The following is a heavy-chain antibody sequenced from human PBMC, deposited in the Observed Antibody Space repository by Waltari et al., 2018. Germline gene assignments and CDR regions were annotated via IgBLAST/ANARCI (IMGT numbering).Heavy chain of an antibody. CDR1: GYSIRKYFY. Sequence: QVQLQESGPGLVKSSETLTLTCAISGYSIRKYFYLGWIRQPPGKGLDWIGSMIHSGRTYYNPSLKSRVTMIIDTSKNQFSLRLSSVTAADTAVYYCARDMVQGENGMDVWGQGTTVIVSS. D-gene: IGHD3-10*01. CDR2: MIHSGRT. CDR3: ARDMVQGENGMDV. J-gene: IGHJ6*02. V-gene: IGHV4-38-2*02.